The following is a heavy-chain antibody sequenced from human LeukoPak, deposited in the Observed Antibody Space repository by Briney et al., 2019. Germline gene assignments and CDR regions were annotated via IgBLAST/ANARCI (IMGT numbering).Heavy chain of an antibody. D-gene: IGHD2-15*01. J-gene: IGHJ3*02. Sequence: GGSLRLSCAASGFTFSSYSMNWVRQAPGKGLEWVSSISSSSSYIYYADSVKGRFTISRDNAKNSLYLQMNSLRAEDTAVYYCSLRYCSGGSCYLGAFDIWGQGTMVTVSS. CDR1: GFTFSSYS. CDR2: ISSSSSYI. CDR3: SLRYCSGGSCYLGAFDI. V-gene: IGHV3-21*01.